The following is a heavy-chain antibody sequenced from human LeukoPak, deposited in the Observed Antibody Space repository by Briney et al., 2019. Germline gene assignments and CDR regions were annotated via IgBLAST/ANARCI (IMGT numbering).Heavy chain of an antibody. CDR1: GYRFTNYW. CDR3: ARHRGPHVPMSYYYYMDV. V-gene: IGHV5-51*01. D-gene: IGHD3-10*01. CDR2: IYPGDSDT. J-gene: IGHJ6*03. Sequence: RGESLKISCKTSGYRFTNYWIGWVRQMHGKGLEWMGIIYPGDSDTRYSPSFQGQVTISADKSISTAYLQWSSLKASDTAMYYCARHRGPHVPMSYYYYMDVWGKGTTVTVSS.